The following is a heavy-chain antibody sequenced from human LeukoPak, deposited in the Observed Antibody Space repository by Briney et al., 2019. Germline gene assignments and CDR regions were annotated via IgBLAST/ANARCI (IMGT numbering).Heavy chain of an antibody. CDR1: GFTFTTFW. CDR3: ARGSGYSYGFTGRERTKSRLDY. CDR2: ISNYGSNT. D-gene: IGHD5-18*01. Sequence: GGSLRLSCATSGFTFTTFWMHWVRQAPGKGLAWISRISNYGSNTNYADSVKGRFTISRDNSKNTLYLQMDSLRAEDTAVYYCARGSGYSYGFTGRERTKSRLDYWGQRTLVTVSP. V-gene: IGHV3-74*01. J-gene: IGHJ4*02.